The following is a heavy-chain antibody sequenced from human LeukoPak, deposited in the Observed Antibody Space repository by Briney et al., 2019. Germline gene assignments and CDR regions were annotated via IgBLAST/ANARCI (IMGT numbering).Heavy chain of an antibody. Sequence: ASVKVSCKASGYTFTGYYMHWVRQAPGQGLEWMGWMNPNSGNTGYAQKFQGRVTITRNTSISTAYMELSSLRSDDTAVYYCARAPGVPADPFDYWGQGTLVTVSS. V-gene: IGHV1-8*03. CDR2: MNPNSGNT. D-gene: IGHD2-2*01. J-gene: IGHJ4*02. CDR1: GYTFTGYY. CDR3: ARAPGVPADPFDY.